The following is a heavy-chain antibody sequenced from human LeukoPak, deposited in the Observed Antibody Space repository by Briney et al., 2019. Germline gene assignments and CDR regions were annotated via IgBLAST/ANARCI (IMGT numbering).Heavy chain of an antibody. CDR3: AREADCSGGSCYPGNWFDP. CDR2: IYCSGST. V-gene: IGHV4-31*03. J-gene: IGHJ5*02. D-gene: IGHD2-15*01. CDR1: GGSISSGGYY. Sequence: PSETLSLTCTVSGGSISSGGYYWSWIRQHPGKGLEWIGYIYCSGSTYYNPSLKSRVTISVDTSKNQFSLKLSSVTAADTAVYYCAREADCSGGSCYPGNWFDPWGQGTLVTVSS.